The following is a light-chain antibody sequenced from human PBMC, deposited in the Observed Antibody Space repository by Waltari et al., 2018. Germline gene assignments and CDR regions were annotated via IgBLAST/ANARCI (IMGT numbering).Light chain of an antibody. CDR1: QSLSLSR. CDR3: QQYGSSVMYT. V-gene: IGKV3-20*01. J-gene: IGKJ2*01. Sequence: EFVLTQSPGTLSLSPGERATLSCRASQSLSLSRFAWYQQKPGQAPRLLIYASSSRATGIPDRFSGSGSGTDFSLTISRVEPEDFAVYYCQQYGSSVMYTFGQGTKLEIQ. CDR2: ASS.